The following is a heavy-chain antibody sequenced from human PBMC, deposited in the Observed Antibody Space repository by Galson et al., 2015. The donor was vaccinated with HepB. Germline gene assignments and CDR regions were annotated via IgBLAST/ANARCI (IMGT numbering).Heavy chain of an antibody. J-gene: IGHJ3*02. V-gene: IGHV1-46*03. Sequence: SVKVSCKASGYTFTSYYMHWVRQAPGQGLEWMGIINPSGGSTSYAQKFQGRVTMTRDTSTSTVYMELSSLRSEDTAVYYCASFRMNWNDGEGAFDIWGQGTMVTVSS. CDR3: ASFRMNWNDGEGAFDI. CDR1: GYTFTSYY. D-gene: IGHD1-1*01. CDR2: INPSGGST.